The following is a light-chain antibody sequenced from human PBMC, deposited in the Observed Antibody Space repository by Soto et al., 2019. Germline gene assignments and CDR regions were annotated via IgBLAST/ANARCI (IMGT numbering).Light chain of an antibody. CDR3: CSYTTRSTWV. J-gene: IGLJ3*02. CDR1: SSDVGGYTY. V-gene: IGLV2-14*01. Sequence: QSALTQPASVSGSPGQSITISCTGTSSDVGGYTYVSWYQRYPGKAPQLIIYEVSNRPSGVSNRFSGSKSGNTASLTISGLQADDEADYYCCSYTTRSTWVFGGGTKLTVL. CDR2: EVS.